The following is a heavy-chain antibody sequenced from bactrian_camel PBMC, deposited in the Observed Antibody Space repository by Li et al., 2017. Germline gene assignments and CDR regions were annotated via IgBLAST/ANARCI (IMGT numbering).Heavy chain of an antibody. V-gene: IGHV3-2*01. Sequence: QLVESGGGSVQAGGSLRLSCVGSGFTFSSYYMSWVRQAPGKGLEWVSSIYSDGSNTYYADSVKGRFTISRDKAKKTLYLQMDSLKSEDTAVYYCAADRANGWWLLIRSEDPVYLGQGTQVTVS. CDR1: GFTFSSYY. J-gene: IGHJ4*01. D-gene: IGHD2*01. CDR2: IYSDGSNT.